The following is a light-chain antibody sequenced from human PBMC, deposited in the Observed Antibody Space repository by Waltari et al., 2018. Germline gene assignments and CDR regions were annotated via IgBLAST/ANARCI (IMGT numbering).Light chain of an antibody. V-gene: IGKV1-5*03. J-gene: IGKJ1*01. CDR1: ESISSW. CDR2: KAS. Sequence: DIQMTQSPSTLSASVGDRVTITCRASESISSWLAWYQQRPGQAPNLLIYKASRLESGVPSRFSGSESGTEFTLTISSLQPEDFATYYCQQFNTYPWTFGQGTKVDIK. CDR3: QQFNTYPWT.